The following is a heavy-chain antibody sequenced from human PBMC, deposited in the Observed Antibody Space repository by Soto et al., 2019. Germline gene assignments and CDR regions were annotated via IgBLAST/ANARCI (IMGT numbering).Heavy chain of an antibody. D-gene: IGHD6-13*01. CDR3: AKDPSTSLSAAAGRRWFDP. CDR2: ISGSGGST. Sequence: EVQLLESGGGLVQPGGSLRLSCAASGFTFSSYAMSWVRQAPGKGLEWVSAISGSGGSTYYAYSVKGRFTISRDNSKNTLYLQMNSLRAEDTAVYYCAKDPSTSLSAAAGRRWFDPWGQGTLVTVSS. J-gene: IGHJ5*02. V-gene: IGHV3-23*01. CDR1: GFTFSSYA.